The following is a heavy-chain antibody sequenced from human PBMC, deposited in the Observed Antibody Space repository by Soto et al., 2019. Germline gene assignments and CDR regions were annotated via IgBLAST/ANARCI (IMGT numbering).Heavy chain of an antibody. J-gene: IGHJ6*02. V-gene: IGHV4-30-4*01. CDR1: GGSISSGDYY. Sequence: QVQLQESGPGLVKPSQTLSLTCTVSGGSISSGDYYWSWIRQPPRKGLEWIGYIYYSGSTYYNPSLKSRVTISVDTSKNPFSLKLSSVTAADTAVYYCARESYYGSGSYYKYYYGMDVWGQGTTVTVSS. D-gene: IGHD3-10*01. CDR3: ARESYYGSGSYYKYYYGMDV. CDR2: IYYSGST.